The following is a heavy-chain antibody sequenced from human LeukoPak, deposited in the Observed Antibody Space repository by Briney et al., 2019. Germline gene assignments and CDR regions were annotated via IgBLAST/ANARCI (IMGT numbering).Heavy chain of an antibody. CDR2: INPNSGGT. J-gene: IGHJ5*02. D-gene: IGHD6-6*01. Sequence: ASVKVSCKASGYTFTSYYMHWVRLAPGQGLEWMGWINPNSGGTNYAQKFQGRVTMTRDTSISTAYMELSRLRSDDTAVYYCARRSIAAHDWFDPWGQGTLVTVSS. V-gene: IGHV1-2*02. CDR1: GYTFTSYY. CDR3: ARRSIAAHDWFDP.